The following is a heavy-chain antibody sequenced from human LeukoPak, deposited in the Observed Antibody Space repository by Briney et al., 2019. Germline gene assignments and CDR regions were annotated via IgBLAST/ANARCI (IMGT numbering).Heavy chain of an antibody. CDR1: GYTFTGYY. Sequence: ASVKVSCKASGYTFTGYYMHWVRQAPGQGLEWMGWINPNSGGTNYAQKFQGRVTMTRDTSISTAYMELSRLRSDDTAVYYCARAADYVWGSYPDWGQGTLVTVSS. V-gene: IGHV1-2*02. D-gene: IGHD3-16*02. J-gene: IGHJ4*02. CDR3: ARAADYVWGSYPD. CDR2: INPNSGGT.